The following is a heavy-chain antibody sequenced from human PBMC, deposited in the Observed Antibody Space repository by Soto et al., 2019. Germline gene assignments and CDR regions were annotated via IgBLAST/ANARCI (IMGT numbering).Heavy chain of an antibody. J-gene: IGHJ6*02. CDR3: ARDFRSAARTYYYYYGMDV. V-gene: IGHV1-2*04. D-gene: IGHD6-6*01. CDR2: INPNSGGT. CDR1: GYTFTGYY. Sequence: ASVKVSCKASGYTFTGYYMHCVRQAPGQGLEWMGWINPNSGGTNYAQKFQGWVTMTRDTSISTAYMELSRLRSDDTAVYYCARDFRSAARTYYYYYGMDVWGQGTTVTVSS.